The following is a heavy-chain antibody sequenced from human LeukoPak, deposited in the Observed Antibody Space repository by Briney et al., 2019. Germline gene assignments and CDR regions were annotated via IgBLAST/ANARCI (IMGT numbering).Heavy chain of an antibody. J-gene: IGHJ5*02. Sequence: GGSLRLSCAASGFTFRNSAMSWVRQAPGKGLEWVSSISGSGANTYYADSVKGRFTISRDNSKNTLYLQMNSLRVEDTAVYYCAKGDYYDVLTGRQNWFGPWGQGTLVTVSS. CDR2: ISGSGANT. D-gene: IGHD3-9*01. CDR1: GFTFRNSA. CDR3: AKGDYYDVLTGRQNWFGP. V-gene: IGHV3-23*01.